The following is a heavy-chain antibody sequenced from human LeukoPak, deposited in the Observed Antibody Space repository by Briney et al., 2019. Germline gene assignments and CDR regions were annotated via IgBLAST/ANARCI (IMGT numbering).Heavy chain of an antibody. CDR3: ARDTYGSGNFYEY. CDR1: GFTFSSYW. Sequence: PGGSLRLSCAASGFTFSSYWMHWVRQVPGKGLVWVSRISSDESSTTYADSVKGRFTISRDNAKNTLYLQMNSLRAEDTAVYYCARDTYGSGNFYEYWGQGILVMVSS. V-gene: IGHV3-74*01. J-gene: IGHJ4*02. D-gene: IGHD3-10*01. CDR2: ISSDESST.